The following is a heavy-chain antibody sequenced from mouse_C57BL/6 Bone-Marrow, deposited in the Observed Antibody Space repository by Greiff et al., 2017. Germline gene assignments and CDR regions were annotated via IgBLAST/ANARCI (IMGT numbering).Heavy chain of an antibody. CDR1: GFTFSSYG. Sequence: EVQLQESGGDLVKPGGSLKLSCAASGFTFSSYGMSWVRQTPDKRLEWVATISSGCSYTYYQDSVKGRFTISRDNAKNTRYLPMSSLKSEDTAVFYCVVCYYGNLYVGYGGQGTTLTVSA. D-gene: IGHD2-1*01. CDR3: VVCYYGNLYVGY. CDR2: ISSGCSYT. V-gene: IGHV5-6*01. J-gene: IGHJ2*01.